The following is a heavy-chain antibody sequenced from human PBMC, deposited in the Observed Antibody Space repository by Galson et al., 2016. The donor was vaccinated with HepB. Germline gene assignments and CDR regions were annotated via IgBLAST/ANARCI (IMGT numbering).Heavy chain of an antibody. CDR2: IYFSGNT. V-gene: IGHV4-59*01. CDR3: ARGHYSSGWYFDF. CDR1: GGSSGIYY. Sequence: ETLSLTCTVSGGSSGIYYWSWIRQPPGKGLEWIAYIYFSGNTNYNPSLRSRVTISVDTSRNQFSLHLRSVTAADTAIFYCARGHYSSGWYFDFWGQGILVTVSS. J-gene: IGHJ4*02. D-gene: IGHD6-19*01.